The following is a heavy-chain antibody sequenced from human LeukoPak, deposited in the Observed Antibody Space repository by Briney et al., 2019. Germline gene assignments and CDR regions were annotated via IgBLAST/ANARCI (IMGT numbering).Heavy chain of an antibody. J-gene: IGHJ4*02. V-gene: IGHV1-2*02. D-gene: IGHD4-23*01. Sequence: GASVNVSCKASGYTYTGYYTHWVRQAPGQGLEWMGWINPNSGGTNYAQKFQGRVTMTRDTSSSTAYLELSRLRSDDTAVYYCARFYGGKSAAHFDYWGQGTLVTVSS. CDR1: GYTYTGYY. CDR2: INPNSGGT. CDR3: ARFYGGKSAAHFDY.